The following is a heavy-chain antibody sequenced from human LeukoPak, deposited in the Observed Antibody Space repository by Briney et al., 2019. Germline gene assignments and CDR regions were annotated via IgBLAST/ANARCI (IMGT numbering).Heavy chain of an antibody. CDR3: AKGGSSGWYGFDY. V-gene: IGHV3-74*01. CDR1: GFTFSTLW. D-gene: IGHD6-19*01. Sequence: GGSLRLSCAASGFTFSTLWMPWVRQAPGKGLVWVSYINSDGSSARYADFVKGRFTISRDNSKNTLSLQMNSLRAEDTAVYYCAKGGSSGWYGFDYWGQGTLVTVSS. J-gene: IGHJ4*02. CDR2: INSDGSSA.